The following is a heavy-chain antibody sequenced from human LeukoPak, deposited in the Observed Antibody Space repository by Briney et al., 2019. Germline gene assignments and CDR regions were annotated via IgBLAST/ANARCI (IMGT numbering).Heavy chain of an antibody. V-gene: IGHV4-31*03. CDR1: GGSISSGGYY. Sequence: PSQTLSLTCTVSGGSISSGGYYWSWIRQHPGKGLEWIGYIYYSGSTYYNPSLKSRVTISVDTSKNQFSLKLSSVTAADTAVYYCARLEGSGSYYSAGMDAFDIWGQGTMVTVSS. CDR2: IYYSGST. CDR3: ARLEGSGSYYSAGMDAFDI. J-gene: IGHJ3*02. D-gene: IGHD3-10*01.